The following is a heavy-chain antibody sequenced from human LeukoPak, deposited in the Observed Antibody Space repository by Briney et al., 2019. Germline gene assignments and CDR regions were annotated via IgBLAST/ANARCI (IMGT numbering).Heavy chain of an antibody. Sequence: SETLSLTCAVYGGSFSGYYWSWIRQPPGKGLEWIGYIYYSGSTNYNPSLKSRVTISVDTSKNQFSLKLSSVTAADTAVYYCARVSSGSAGYWGQGTLVTVSS. D-gene: IGHD6-19*01. V-gene: IGHV4-59*08. CDR2: IYYSGST. CDR3: ARVSSGSAGY. CDR1: GGSFSGYY. J-gene: IGHJ4*02.